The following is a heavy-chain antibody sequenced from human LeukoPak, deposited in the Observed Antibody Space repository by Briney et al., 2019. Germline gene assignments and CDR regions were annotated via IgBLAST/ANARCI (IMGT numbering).Heavy chain of an antibody. J-gene: IGHJ6*03. D-gene: IGHD3-10*01. V-gene: IGHV4-59*12. Sequence: SETLSLTCTVSGGSISSYYWSWIRQPPGKGLEWIGYIYYSGSTNYNPSLKSRVTISVDTSKNQFSLKLSSVTAADTAVYYCAREEVPKGSPYMDVWGKGTTVTVSS. CDR2: IYYSGST. CDR1: GGSISSYY. CDR3: AREEVPKGSPYMDV.